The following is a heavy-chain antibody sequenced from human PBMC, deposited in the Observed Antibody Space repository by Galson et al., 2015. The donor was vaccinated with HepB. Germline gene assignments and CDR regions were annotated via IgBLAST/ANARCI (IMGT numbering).Heavy chain of an antibody. J-gene: IGHJ4*02. CDR1: GFTFSDHY. V-gene: IGHV3-72*01. CDR3: ASLVLQVTTVDY. Sequence: SLRLSCAASGFTFSDHYMDWVRQAPGKGLEWVGRIRKKANSYTTEYAASVKGRFTISRDDSKNSLYLQMSSLETEDTAFYHCASLVLQVTTVDYWGQGTLVTVSS. D-gene: IGHD2-8*02. CDR2: IRKKANSYTT.